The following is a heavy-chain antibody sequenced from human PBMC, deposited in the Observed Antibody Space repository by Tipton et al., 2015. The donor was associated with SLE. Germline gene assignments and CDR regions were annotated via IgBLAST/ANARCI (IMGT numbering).Heavy chain of an antibody. Sequence: TLSLTCDVSGDSVSSDKWWSWVRQSPGKGLEWIGEIHRRGSTNYNPSVKSRVTISVDTSKNQLSLKLSSVTAADTAVYYCARGQYCGGGGCYSEYNWFDPWGQGTLVTVSS. V-gene: IGHV4-4*02. CDR2: IHRRGST. J-gene: IGHJ5*02. CDR1: GDSVSSDKW. D-gene: IGHD2-15*01. CDR3: ARGQYCGGGGCYSEYNWFDP.